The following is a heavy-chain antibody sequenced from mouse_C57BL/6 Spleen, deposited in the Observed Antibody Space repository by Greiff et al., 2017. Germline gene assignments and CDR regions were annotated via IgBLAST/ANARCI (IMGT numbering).Heavy chain of an antibody. J-gene: IGHJ3*01. V-gene: IGHV2-5*01. CDR1: GFSLTSYG. CDR3: AKEGGLLNVYFSWFAY. CDR2: IWRGGST. Sequence: VQRVESGPGLVQPSQSLSITCTVSGFSLTSYGVHWVRQSPGKGLEWLGVIWRGGSTDYNAAFMSRLSITKDNSKSQVFFKMNSLQADDTAIYYCAKEGGLLNVYFSWFAYWGQGTLVTVSA. D-gene: IGHD2-3*01.